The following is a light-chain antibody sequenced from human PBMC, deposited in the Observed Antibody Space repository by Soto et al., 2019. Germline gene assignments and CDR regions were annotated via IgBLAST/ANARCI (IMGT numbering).Light chain of an antibody. CDR2: HAS. J-gene: IGKJ1*01. Sequence: DIQMTQSPSSLSASVGDRVTITCRASQGINIYLNWYQQPPGKAPKLLIYHASNLQSGVPSRFSGSGSGTEFTLTISSLQPDDFATYYCQQYNSYSFGQGTKVDIK. V-gene: IGKV1-5*01. CDR3: QQYNSYS. CDR1: QGINIY.